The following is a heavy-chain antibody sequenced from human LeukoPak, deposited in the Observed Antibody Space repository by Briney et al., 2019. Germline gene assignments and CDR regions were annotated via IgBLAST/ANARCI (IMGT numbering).Heavy chain of an antibody. CDR1: GFTFSSYE. Sequence: GGSLRLSCAASGFTFSSYEMNWIRRAPGKGLEWISYISNSGSTKYYADSVKGRFTISRDNAKNSVFLQMNSLRAEDTAVYYCAAVIDYWGQGTLVTVSS. CDR2: ISNSGSTK. CDR3: AAVIDY. V-gene: IGHV3-48*03. J-gene: IGHJ4*02.